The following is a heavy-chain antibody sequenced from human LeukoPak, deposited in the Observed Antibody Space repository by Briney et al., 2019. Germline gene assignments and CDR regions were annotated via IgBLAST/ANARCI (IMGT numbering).Heavy chain of an antibody. CDR3: ARRYRRWLQGLYYYMDV. Sequence: SETLSLTCTVSGGSISSSSYYWGWIRQPPGKGLEWIGSIYSSGSTYYNPSLKSRVTISVDTSKNQFSLKLSSVTAADTAVYYCARRYRRWLQGLYYYMDVWGKGTTVTISS. CDR1: GGSISSSSYY. CDR2: IYSSGST. V-gene: IGHV4-39*07. D-gene: IGHD5-24*01. J-gene: IGHJ6*03.